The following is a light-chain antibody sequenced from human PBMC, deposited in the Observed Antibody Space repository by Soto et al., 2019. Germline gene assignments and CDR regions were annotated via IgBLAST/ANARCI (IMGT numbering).Light chain of an antibody. CDR2: GAS. CDR3: QQYGTLPWT. Sequence: EIVLTPSPGTLSLSPGEGATVSCRASQNVADDFLAWYQHRPGQAPRLLIYGASTRATGIPDRFSGSGSGTDFTLSISRLEPEDLAVYYCQQYGTLPWTFGQGTKVEMK. J-gene: IGKJ1*01. V-gene: IGKV3-20*01. CDR1: QNVADDF.